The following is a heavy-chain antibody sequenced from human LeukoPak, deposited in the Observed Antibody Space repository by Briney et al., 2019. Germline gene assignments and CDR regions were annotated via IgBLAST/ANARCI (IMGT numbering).Heavy chain of an antibody. CDR1: GFTFSSYA. J-gene: IGHJ4*02. Sequence: GGSLRLSCVASGFTFSSYAMIWVRQAPGKGLEWVSVISGSGDTTYYADSVKGRFTISRDNSKLYLQMNSLRAADTAVYFCAKRKDGYGSIDYWGQGTLVTVSS. CDR3: AKRKDGYGSIDY. D-gene: IGHD3-10*01. CDR2: ISGSGDTT. V-gene: IGHV3-23*01.